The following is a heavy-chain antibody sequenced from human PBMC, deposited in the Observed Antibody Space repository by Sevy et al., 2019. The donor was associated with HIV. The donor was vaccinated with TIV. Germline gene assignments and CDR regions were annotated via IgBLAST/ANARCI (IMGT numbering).Heavy chain of an antibody. V-gene: IGHV3-7*01. J-gene: IGHJ4*02. CDR3: ARDYS. CDR2: IKQDGSEK. CDR1: GFIFNSYW. Sequence: GGSLRLSYGASGFIFNSYWMTWVRQAPGKGLEWVATIKQDGSEKYYVDSVKGRFTISRDNVKNSVHLHMSSLRVEDTAMYYCARDYSWGQGTQVTVSS.